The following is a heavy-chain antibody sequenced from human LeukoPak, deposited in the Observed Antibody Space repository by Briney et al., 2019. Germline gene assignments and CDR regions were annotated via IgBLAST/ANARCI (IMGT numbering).Heavy chain of an antibody. CDR1: GFTFSSYA. D-gene: IGHD3-10*01. J-gene: IGHJ4*02. CDR3: AVSVRFERVWHYFNN. V-gene: IGHV3-23*01. CDR2: ISESGAIT. Sequence: GGSLRLSCAASGFTFSSYAMNWVRQAPGKGLKWVSGISESGAITHYADSVKGRFTISRDNSKTTVFLQMNSLRAEDTAVYYCAVSVRFERVWHYFNNWGQGTQVTVSS.